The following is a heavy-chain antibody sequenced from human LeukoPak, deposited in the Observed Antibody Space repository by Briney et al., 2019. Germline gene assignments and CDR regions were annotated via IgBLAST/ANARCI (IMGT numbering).Heavy chain of an antibody. Sequence: GGSLRLSCAASGFTVSSNYMSWVRQAPGKGLEWVSAIYSGGSTYYADSVKGRFTISRDNSKNTLYLQMNSLRAEDTAVYYCARGAVTTNYYYGMDVWGQGTTVTVSS. CDR1: GFTVSSNY. CDR2: IYSGGST. J-gene: IGHJ6*02. CDR3: ARGAVTTNYYYGMDV. V-gene: IGHV3-53*01. D-gene: IGHD4-17*01.